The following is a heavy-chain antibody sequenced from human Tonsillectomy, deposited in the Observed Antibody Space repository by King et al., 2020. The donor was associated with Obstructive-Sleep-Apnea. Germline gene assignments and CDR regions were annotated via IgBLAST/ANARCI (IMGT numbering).Heavy chain of an antibody. J-gene: IGHJ4*02. CDR2: IYARGST. D-gene: IGHD3-3*01. CDR1: GDSMSGRY. CDR3: ARVWSPGWGFDY. Sequence: VQLQESGPGLVKPSETMSLTCTISGDSMSGRYWSWIRQAAGEGLEWIGRIYARGSTDYNPSPKSRVTMSVDTSENQFSLKLTSMTAADTAVYYCARVWSPGWGFDYWGQGKLVIVSS. V-gene: IGHV4-4*07.